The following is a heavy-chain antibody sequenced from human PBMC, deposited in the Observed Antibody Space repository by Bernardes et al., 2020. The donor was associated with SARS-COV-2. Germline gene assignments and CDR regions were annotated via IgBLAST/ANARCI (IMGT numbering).Heavy chain of an antibody. V-gene: IGHV3-11*01. CDR3: ARAEADGSIITGGWFDP. D-gene: IGHD3-16*01. J-gene: IGHJ5*02. CDR1: GFTFSDYY. Sequence: GGSLRLSCAASGFTFSDYYMTWIRQTPGKGLEWISYISSYGNTIYYADSVRGRFAISRDNAKNSLYLQMNSLRVEDTAVYYCARAEADGSIITGGWFDPWGQGTPVTVSS. CDR2: ISSYGNTI.